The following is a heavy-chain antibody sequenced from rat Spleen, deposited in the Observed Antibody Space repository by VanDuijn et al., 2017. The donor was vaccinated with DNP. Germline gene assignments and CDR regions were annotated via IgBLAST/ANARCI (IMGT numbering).Heavy chain of an antibody. CDR3: ARHRTIMPYYYAMDA. CDR2: LSYNGGTP. J-gene: IGHJ4*01. V-gene: IGHV5-7*01. D-gene: IGHD1-12*01. CDR1: GFTFNDYY. Sequence: EVQLVESDGGLVQPGRSLKLSCAASGFTFNDYYMAWVRQAPAKGLEWVATLSYNGGTPYYRDSVKGRFTISRDNAQSTLYLQMDSLRSEDTATYYCARHRTIMPYYYAMDAWGQGASVTVSS.